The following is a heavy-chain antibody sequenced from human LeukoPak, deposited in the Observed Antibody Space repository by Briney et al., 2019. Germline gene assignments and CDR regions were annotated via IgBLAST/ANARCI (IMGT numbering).Heavy chain of an antibody. CDR3: ARLKDDVTKLDY. J-gene: IGHJ4*02. V-gene: IGHV3-7*01. CDR2: VNQDGSQK. Sequence: GGSLRLSCAASGFTFSTYWMSWVRQAPGKGLEWVANVNQDGSQKRYVDSVQGRFTISRDNTKNSLFLQMNSLRAEDTAVYYCARLKDDVTKLDYWGQGTLVTVSS. D-gene: IGHD2-8*01. CDR1: GFTFSTYW.